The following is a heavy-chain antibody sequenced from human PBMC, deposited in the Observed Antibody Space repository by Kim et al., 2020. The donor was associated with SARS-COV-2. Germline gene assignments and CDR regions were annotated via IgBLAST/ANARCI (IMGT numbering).Heavy chain of an antibody. V-gene: IGHV3-20*04. J-gene: IGHJ4*02. CDR2: ISWNGARI. D-gene: IGHD2-2*01. CDR3: ASVAVPVSGSIDY. CDR1: GFTFKDHG. Sequence: WGSLRLSCVGSGFTFKDHGMSWVRQAPGKGLESVSSISWNGARIGYADSVKGRFTISRDNAKSSLYLEINSLRGDDTALYYCASVAVPVSGSIDYWGQGTLVTVSS.